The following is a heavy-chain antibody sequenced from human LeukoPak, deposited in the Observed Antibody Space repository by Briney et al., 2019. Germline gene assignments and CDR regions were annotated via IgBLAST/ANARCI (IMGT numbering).Heavy chain of an antibody. D-gene: IGHD3-22*01. CDR2: IYNSGST. V-gene: IGHV4-59*01. CDR1: RGSISSYY. J-gene: IGHJ4*02. CDR3: ARAKYYYGSSGYYYFDY. Sequence: SETLSLTRTVSRGSISSYYWTWIRQPPGKGLEWIGYIYNSGSTNYNPSLKSRVTISVDTSKNQFSLKLSSVTAADTAVYYCARAKYYYGSSGYYYFDYWGQGTLVTVSS.